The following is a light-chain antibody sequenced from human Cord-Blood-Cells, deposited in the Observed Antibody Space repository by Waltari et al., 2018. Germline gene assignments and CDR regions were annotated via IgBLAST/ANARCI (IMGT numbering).Light chain of an antibody. J-gene: IGLJ2*01. CDR3: QSADSSGTYPVV. Sequence: SYELTQPPSASVSPGQTARITCSGDALPKQYAYWYQQKPGQAPVLVINKDSGRPSGIPERFSGSSSGTTVTLTISGVQAEDEADYYCQSADSSGTYPVVFGGGTKLTIL. CDR1: ALPKQY. V-gene: IGLV3-25*02. CDR2: KDS.